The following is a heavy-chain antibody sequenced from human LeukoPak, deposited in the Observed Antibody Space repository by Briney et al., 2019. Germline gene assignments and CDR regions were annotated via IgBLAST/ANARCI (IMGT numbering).Heavy chain of an antibody. V-gene: IGHV1-69*06. Sequence: ASVTVSCKASGGTFSSYAISWVRQAPGQGLEWMGEIIPIFGTANYAQKFQGRVTITADKSTSTAYMELSSLRSEDTAVYYCARDLGCSSTSCYLGFFDYWGQGTLVTVSS. D-gene: IGHD2-2*01. CDR1: GGTFSSYA. CDR3: ARDLGCSSTSCYLGFFDY. J-gene: IGHJ4*02. CDR2: IIPIFGTA.